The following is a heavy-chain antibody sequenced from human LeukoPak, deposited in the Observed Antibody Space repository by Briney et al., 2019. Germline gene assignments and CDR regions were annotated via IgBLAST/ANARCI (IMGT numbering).Heavy chain of an antibody. J-gene: IGHJ5*02. V-gene: IGHV4-34*01. CDR2: INHSGST. CDR3: ARRRWITMVRGVINNWFDP. Sequence: SETLSLTCAVYGGSFSGYYWSWIRQPPGKGLEWIGEINHSGSTNYNPSLKSRVTISVDTSKNQFSLKLSSVTAADTAVYYCARRRWITMVRGVINNWFDPWGQGTLVTVSS. D-gene: IGHD3-10*01. CDR1: GGSFSGYY.